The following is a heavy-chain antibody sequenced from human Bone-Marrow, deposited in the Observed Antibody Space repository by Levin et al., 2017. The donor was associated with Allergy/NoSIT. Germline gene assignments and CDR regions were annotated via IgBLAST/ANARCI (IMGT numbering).Heavy chain of an antibody. D-gene: IGHD3-22*01. J-gene: IGHJ3*02. Sequence: GESLKISCKVSGYTLTELSMHWVRQAPGKGLEWMGGFHPDDAETIYAQKFQGRVTMTEDTSTDTAYMDLSSLRFEDTAVYYCATVSVHYDGSAYYYGDAFDIWGQGTMVTVSS. CDR1: GYTLTELS. CDR2: FHPDDAET. V-gene: IGHV1-24*01. CDR3: ATVSVHYDGSAYYYGDAFDI.